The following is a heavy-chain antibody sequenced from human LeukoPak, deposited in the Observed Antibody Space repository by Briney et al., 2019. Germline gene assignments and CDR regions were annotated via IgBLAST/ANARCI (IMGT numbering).Heavy chain of an antibody. Sequence: PSETLSLTCSVSGGSISSDCWSWIRQPPGKGLEWIGYIYNSGSTNYNPSLKSRVTMSVDTSKKQFSLKLSSVTAADTAVYYCARIYSGNYFDYWGQGTLVTVSS. CDR1: GGSISSDC. D-gene: IGHD1-26*01. CDR2: IYNSGST. J-gene: IGHJ4*02. CDR3: ARIYSGNYFDY. V-gene: IGHV4-59*01.